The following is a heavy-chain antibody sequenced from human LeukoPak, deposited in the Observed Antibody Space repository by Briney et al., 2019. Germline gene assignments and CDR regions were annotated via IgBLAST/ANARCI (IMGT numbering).Heavy chain of an antibody. D-gene: IGHD2-21*02. CDR1: GGSISSSNW. CDR3: ARQNCGGDCPHDAFDM. V-gene: IGHV4-4*02. J-gene: IGHJ3*02. CDR2: IYHSGST. Sequence: PSGTLSLTCAVSGGSISSSNWWSWVRQPPGKGLEWIGEIYHSGSTNYNPSLKSRVTISVDKSKNQFSLKLSSVTAADTAVYYCARQNCGGDCPHDAFDMWGEGTMVTVSS.